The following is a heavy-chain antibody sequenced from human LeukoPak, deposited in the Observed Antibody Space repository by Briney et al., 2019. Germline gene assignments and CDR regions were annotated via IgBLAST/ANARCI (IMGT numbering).Heavy chain of an antibody. CDR3: ARGGYCSSTSCYEAWFFDY. CDR2: ITQDGSEK. V-gene: IGHV3-7*01. J-gene: IGHJ4*02. D-gene: IGHD2-2*03. CDR1: GFTFSSYW. Sequence: PGGSLRLSCAASGFTFSSYWMSWVRQAPGKGLEWVANITQDGSEKYYVDSVKGRFTISRDNAKNSLYLQMNSLRAEDTAVYYCARGGYCSSTSCYEAWFFDYWGQGTLVTVSS.